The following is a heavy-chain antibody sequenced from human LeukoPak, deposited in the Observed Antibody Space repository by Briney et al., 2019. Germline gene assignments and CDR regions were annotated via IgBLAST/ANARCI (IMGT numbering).Heavy chain of an antibody. Sequence: SETLSLTCSVSGGAIGSDGYYWNWIRQHPGKGLGWIGYIYYSGSASYNPSLKSRVTISVDTSKNQFSLRLSSVTAADTAVYYCARGRFYGFSGDSWGQGSLVTVSS. CDR2: IYYSGSA. D-gene: IGHD3-10*01. CDR3: ARGRFYGFSGDS. CDR1: GGAIGSDGYY. J-gene: IGHJ4*02. V-gene: IGHV4-31*03.